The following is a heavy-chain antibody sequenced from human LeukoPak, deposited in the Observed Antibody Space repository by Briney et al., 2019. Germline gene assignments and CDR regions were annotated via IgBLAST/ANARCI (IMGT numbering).Heavy chain of an antibody. CDR3: AKGITAMVLDY. V-gene: IGHV3-30*18. Sequence: PGGTLRLSCAASGFTFSSYGMHWVRQVPGKGLEWVAVISYDGSHKYYADSVKARFTISRDNSKNTLYLQMNSLRVEDTAVYYCAKGITAMVLDYWGQGTLVTVSS. CDR1: GFTFSSYG. CDR2: ISYDGSHK. D-gene: IGHD5-18*01. J-gene: IGHJ4*02.